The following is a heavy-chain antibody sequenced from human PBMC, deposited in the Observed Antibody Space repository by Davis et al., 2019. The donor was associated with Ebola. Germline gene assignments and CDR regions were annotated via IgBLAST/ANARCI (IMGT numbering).Heavy chain of an antibody. V-gene: IGHV3-23*01. D-gene: IGHD4-11*01. CDR3: AKLNTVTTWPVVGY. J-gene: IGHJ4*02. CDR1: GFTFSSNA. CDR2: ISGSGGST. Sequence: GESLKLSCATSGFTFSSNAMSWVRQAPGKGLEWVASISGSGGSTYYGDSVKGRFTFSRDNSKNTLYLQMNSLRAEDTAVYYCAKLNTVTTWPVVGYWGQGTLVTVSS.